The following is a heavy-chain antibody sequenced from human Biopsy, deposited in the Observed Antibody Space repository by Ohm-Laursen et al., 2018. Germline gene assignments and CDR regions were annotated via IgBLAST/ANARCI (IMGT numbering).Heavy chain of an antibody. Sequence: GTLSLTCTVSGDSINNYYWSWIRRPAGKGLEWIGRIYTSGSPNYNLSLESRVTMSVDTSKNQFSLNLRYVTAADTAVYYCARGTGRYYVYGAFDIWGQGTVVTVSS. CDR1: GDSINNYY. CDR2: IYTSGSP. J-gene: IGHJ3*02. D-gene: IGHD1-26*01. CDR3: ARGTGRYYVYGAFDI. V-gene: IGHV4-4*07.